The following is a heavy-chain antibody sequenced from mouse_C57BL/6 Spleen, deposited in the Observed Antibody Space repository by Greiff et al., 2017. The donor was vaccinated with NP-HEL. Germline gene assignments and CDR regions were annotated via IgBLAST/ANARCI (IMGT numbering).Heavy chain of an antibody. CDR3: AREEDYGSSLFAY. D-gene: IGHD1-1*01. CDR2: IYPGDGDT. V-gene: IGHV1-82*01. CDR1: GYAFSSSW. Sequence: VQLMESGPELVKPGASVKISCKASGYAFSSSWMNWVKQRPGKGLEWIGRIYPGDGDTNYNGKFKGKATLTADKSSSTAYMQLSSLTSEDSAVYFCAREEDYGSSLFAYWGQGTLVTVSA. J-gene: IGHJ3*01.